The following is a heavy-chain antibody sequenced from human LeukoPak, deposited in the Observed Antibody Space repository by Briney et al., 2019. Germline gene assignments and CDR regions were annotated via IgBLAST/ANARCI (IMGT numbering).Heavy chain of an antibody. V-gene: IGHV1-2*02. CDR1: GYSFTGYY. Sequence: ASVKVSCKASGYSFTGYYMHWVRQAPGQGLEWMGWINPNSGGTYSVQNFQGRVTMTRETSISTAYMELSRLRSDDTAVYYCARAENDYSHYERLGYWGQGTLVTVSS. CDR3: ARAENDYSHYERLGY. CDR2: INPNSGGT. D-gene: IGHD4-11*01. J-gene: IGHJ4*02.